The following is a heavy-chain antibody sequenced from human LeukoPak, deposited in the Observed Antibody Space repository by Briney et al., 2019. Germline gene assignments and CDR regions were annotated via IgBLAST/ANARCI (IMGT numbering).Heavy chain of an antibody. Sequence: SQTLSLTCAVSGGSISSGGYSWSWIRQPPGKGLEWIGYIYHSGSTYYNPSLKSRVTISVDRSKNQFSLKLSSVTAADTAVYCCAAQGTTGDFDYWGQGTLVTVSS. V-gene: IGHV4-30-2*01. CDR2: IYHSGST. D-gene: IGHD4-17*01. CDR1: GGSISSGGYS. CDR3: AAQGTTGDFDY. J-gene: IGHJ4*02.